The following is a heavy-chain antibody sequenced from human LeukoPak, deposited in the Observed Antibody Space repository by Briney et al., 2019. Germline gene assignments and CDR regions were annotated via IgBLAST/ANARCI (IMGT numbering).Heavy chain of an antibody. J-gene: IGHJ4*02. D-gene: IGHD2-2*01. CDR2: ISWNSGSI. CDR3: AKGGKGVVVPAGSLFDY. V-gene: IGHV3-9*01. Sequence: GGSLRLPCAASGFTFDDYAMHWVRQAPGKGLEWVSGISWNSGSIGYADSVKGRFTISRDNAKNSLYLQMNSLRAEDTALYYCAKGGKGVVVPAGSLFDYWGQGTLVTVSS. CDR1: GFTFDDYA.